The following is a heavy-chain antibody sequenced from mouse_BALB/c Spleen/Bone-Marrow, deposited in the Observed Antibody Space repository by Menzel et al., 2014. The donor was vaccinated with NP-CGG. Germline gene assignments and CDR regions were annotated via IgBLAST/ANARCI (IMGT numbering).Heavy chain of an antibody. D-gene: IGHD2-1*01. V-gene: IGHV5-6*01. CDR1: GFTFSSYG. CDR3: ARGGNYAWFAY. J-gene: IGHJ3*01. CDR2: ISSGGSYT. Sequence: DVHLAESGGDLVKPGGSLKLSCAASGFTFSSYGMSWVRQTPDKRLEWVATISSGGSYTYYPDSVKGRFTISRDNAKNTLYLQMNSLKSEDTAMYYCARGGNYAWFAYWGQGTLVTVSA.